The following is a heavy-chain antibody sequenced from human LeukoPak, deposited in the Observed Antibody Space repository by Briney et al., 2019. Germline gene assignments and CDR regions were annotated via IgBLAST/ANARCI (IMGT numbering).Heavy chain of an antibody. CDR1: GFTFSNAY. D-gene: IGHD5-18*01. CDR3: ARDLAYSRLDY. Sequence: GGSLRLSCAASGFTFSNAYMDWVRQAPGKGLEWVASINPDGSEKYSVDSVEGRFTISRDNAKNLLYLQVNSLRVEDTAFYYCARDLAYSRLDYWGQGMLVTVSS. V-gene: IGHV3-7*01. CDR2: INPDGSEK. J-gene: IGHJ4*02.